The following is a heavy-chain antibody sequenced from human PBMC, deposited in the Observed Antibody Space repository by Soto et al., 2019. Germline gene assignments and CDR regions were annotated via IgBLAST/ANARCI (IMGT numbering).Heavy chain of an antibody. CDR1: GFTFSSYS. CDR3: ARDERYYDYVWGSYRARGAFDI. CDR2: ISSSSSTI. D-gene: IGHD3-16*01. J-gene: IGHJ3*02. V-gene: IGHV3-48*01. Sequence: GGSLRLSCAASGFTFSSYSMNWVRQAPGKGLEWVSYISSSSSTIYYADSVKGRFTISRDNAKNSLYLQMNSLRSEDTAVYYCARDERYYDYVWGSYRARGAFDIWGQGTMVTVSS.